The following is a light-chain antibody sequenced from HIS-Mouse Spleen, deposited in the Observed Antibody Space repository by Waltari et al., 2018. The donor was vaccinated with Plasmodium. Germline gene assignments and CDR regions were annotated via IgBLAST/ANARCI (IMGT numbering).Light chain of an antibody. V-gene: IGKV1-39*01. CDR1: QSISSY. Sequence: DIQMTQSPSSLSASVGDRVTITCRASQSISSYLTWYQHKPGKAPKLLSDAASRLQSGVPSRFSGSGSGTDFTLTISSLQPEGFATYYCQQSYSTPPYTFGQGTKLEIK. J-gene: IGKJ2*01. CDR3: QQSYSTPPYT. CDR2: AAS.